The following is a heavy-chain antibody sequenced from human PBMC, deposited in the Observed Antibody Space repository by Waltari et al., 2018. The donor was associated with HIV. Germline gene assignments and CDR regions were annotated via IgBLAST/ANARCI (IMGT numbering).Heavy chain of an antibody. CDR2: NYYRGTT. Sequence: QVQLQESGPGLVKPSQTLSLTCTVSGGSISSGGYYWSWIRQHPGKGREWIGYNYYRGTTYYNPSLKSRVTISVDTSKNQFSLKRSSVTAADTAVYYCARDRGGLGTRAPHFYYYYGMDVWGQGTTVTVSS. CDR1: GGSISSGGYY. V-gene: IGHV4-31*03. D-gene: IGHD3-10*01. CDR3: ARDRGGLGTRAPHFYYYYGMDV. J-gene: IGHJ6*02.